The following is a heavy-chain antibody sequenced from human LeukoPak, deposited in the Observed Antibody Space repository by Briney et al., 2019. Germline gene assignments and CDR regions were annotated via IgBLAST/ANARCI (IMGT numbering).Heavy chain of an antibody. CDR1: GFTFPNTC. Sequence: GGSLRLSCAASGFTFPNTCMSWVRQAPGKGLEWVGRIKSKTDGGTADYAAHGKGSFTISRDDSKNTMYLQMNSLKTEDTAVYYCITWRWFDPWGQGTLVTVSS. CDR2: IKSKTDGGTA. J-gene: IGHJ5*02. CDR3: ITWRWFDP. V-gene: IGHV3-15*01.